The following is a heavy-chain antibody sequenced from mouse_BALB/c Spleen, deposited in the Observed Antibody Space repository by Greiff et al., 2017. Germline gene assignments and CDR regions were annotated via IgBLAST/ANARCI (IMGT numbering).Heavy chain of an antibody. CDR2: IYPYNGGT. CDR3: ARLYDGHFDY. CDR1: GYTFTDYN. V-gene: IGHV1S29*02. J-gene: IGHJ2*01. Sequence: EVKLQESGPELVKPGASVKISCKASGYTFTDYNMHWVKQSHGKSLEWIGYIYPYNGGTGYNQKFKSKATLTVDNSSSTAYMELRSLTSEDSAVYYCARLYDGHFDYWGQGTTLTVSS. D-gene: IGHD2-3*01.